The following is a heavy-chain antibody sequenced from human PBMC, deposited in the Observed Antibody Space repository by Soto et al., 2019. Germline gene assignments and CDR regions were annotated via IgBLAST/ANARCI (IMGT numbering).Heavy chain of an antibody. CDR3: ARDTAMALPDA. CDR1: GYTFTSYG. CDR2: ISAHNGNT. V-gene: IGHV1-18*01. D-gene: IGHD5-18*01. Sequence: QVQLVQSEAEVKKPGASVKVSCKATGYTFTSYGISWVRRAPGQGLEWMGWISAHNGNTKYAQKLQGRVTMTTDTSTSTAYMEVRSLRSDDTAVYYCARDTAMALPDAWGQGTLATVSS. J-gene: IGHJ4*02.